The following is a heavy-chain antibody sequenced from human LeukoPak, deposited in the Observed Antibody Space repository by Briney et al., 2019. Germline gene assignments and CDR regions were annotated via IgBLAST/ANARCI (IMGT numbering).Heavy chain of an antibody. CDR1: GFTFSSYG. CDR2: IRYDGSNK. V-gene: IGHV3-30*02. CDR3: AKAHPTYYYDSSEYYLDY. D-gene: IGHD3-22*01. Sequence: GGSLRLSCAASGFTFSSYGMYWVRQAPGKGLEWVAFIRYDGSNKYYADSVKGRFTVSRDNSKNTLYLQMKSLRAEDTAVYYCAKAHPTYYYDSSEYYLDYWGQGILVTVSS. J-gene: IGHJ4*02.